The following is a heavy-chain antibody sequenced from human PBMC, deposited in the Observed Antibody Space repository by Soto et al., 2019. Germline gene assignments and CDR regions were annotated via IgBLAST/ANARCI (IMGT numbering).Heavy chain of an antibody. V-gene: IGHV4-31*03. Sequence: PSETLSLTCTVSGGSISSVGYYWSWIRQHPGKGLEWIGYIYYSGSTYYNPSLKSRVTISVDTSKNPFSLKLSSVTAADTAVYYCASLDLRFRRWFDPWGQGTLVTVSS. D-gene: IGHD3-3*01. CDR2: IYYSGST. J-gene: IGHJ5*02. CDR3: ASLDLRFRRWFDP. CDR1: GGSISSVGYY.